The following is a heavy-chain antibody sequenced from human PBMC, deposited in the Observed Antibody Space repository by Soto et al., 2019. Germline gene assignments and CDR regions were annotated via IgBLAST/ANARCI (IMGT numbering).Heavy chain of an antibody. J-gene: IGHJ3*02. Sequence: QVQLVQSGAEVKKPGASVKVSCKVSGYTFTSYYMHWVRQAPGHGLEWMGIINPSGGSTSYAQKSQGRVTMTRDTSTSAACLGLSCLRSEHTAVYYWARVIVVVGRSVFDIWGEGPMVPVSS. CDR3: ARVIVVVGRSVFDI. V-gene: IGHV1-46*04. D-gene: IGHD2-15*01. CDR1: GYTFTSYY. CDR2: INPSGGST.